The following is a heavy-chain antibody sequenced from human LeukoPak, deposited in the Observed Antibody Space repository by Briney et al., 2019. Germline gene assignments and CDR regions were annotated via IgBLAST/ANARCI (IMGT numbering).Heavy chain of an antibody. J-gene: IGHJ4*02. CDR2: MNPNNGDS. D-gene: IGHD6-25*01. V-gene: IGHV1-8*03. CDR1: GYTFTNYH. CDR3: ARTTSFTASGYDY. Sequence: GASVNVSCKASGYTFTNYHINWVRQAPGQGLEWMGWMNPNNGDSGYAQKFQGRVTITRDTSISTSYMELRSLRSDDTAVYFCARTTSFTASGYDYWGQGTLVTVSS.